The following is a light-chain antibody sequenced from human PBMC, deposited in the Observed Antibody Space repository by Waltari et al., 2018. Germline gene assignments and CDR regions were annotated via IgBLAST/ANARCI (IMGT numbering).Light chain of an antibody. Sequence: EIVLIQSPATLSLSPGERATLSCRASQSVSSNLGWYQQKPGQAPRLLIYDASNRATGIPARFSGSGSGTDFTLTISSLESEDFAVYYCQQRGNWPLTFGGGTKVEIK. V-gene: IGKV3-11*01. CDR3: QQRGNWPLT. CDR2: DAS. CDR1: QSVSSN. J-gene: IGKJ4*01.